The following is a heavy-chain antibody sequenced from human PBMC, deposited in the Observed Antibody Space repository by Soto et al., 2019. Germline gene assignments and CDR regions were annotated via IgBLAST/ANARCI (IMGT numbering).Heavy chain of an antibody. V-gene: IGHV1-2*02. D-gene: IGHD2-15*01. J-gene: IGHJ4*02. CDR3: ARGPDIVVVVATTHFDY. CDR2: INPNSGGT. Sequence: ASVKVSCKASGYTFTNYGISWVRQAPGQGLEWMGWINPNSGGTNYAQKVQGRVTMTRDTSISTAYMELSRLRSDDTAVYYCARGPDIVVVVATTHFDYWGQGTLVTVSS. CDR1: GYTFTNYG.